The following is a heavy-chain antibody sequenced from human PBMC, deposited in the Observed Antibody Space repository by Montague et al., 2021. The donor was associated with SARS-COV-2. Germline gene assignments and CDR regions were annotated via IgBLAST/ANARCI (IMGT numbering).Heavy chain of an antibody. CDR1: GFTFNTYD. Sequence: SLRLSCAASGFTFNTYDMHWVRQATGKGLEWVSSIGTPGDTYYPGSVKGRFTISRENAKNSLYLQMNSLRAGDTAVYYCARGGYCSGSNCLHFDSWGQGTLVTVSS. CDR2: IGTPGDT. CDR3: ARGGYCSGSNCLHFDS. D-gene: IGHD2-15*01. J-gene: IGHJ4*02. V-gene: IGHV3-13*01.